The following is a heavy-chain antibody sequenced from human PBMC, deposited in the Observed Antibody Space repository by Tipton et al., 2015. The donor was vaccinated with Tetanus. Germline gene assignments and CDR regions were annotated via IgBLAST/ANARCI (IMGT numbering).Heavy chain of an antibody. D-gene: IGHD2-2*01. J-gene: IGHJ3*01. Sequence: TLSLTCDVSGASISSAAWTWIRQPSGKGLEWIGHIFHSGSPNYSPSLKSRVAISMDTSKNQISLKLSSVTAADTAVYYCARRSYCSSSRCFDAFDLWGQGTMVTVSS. CDR3: ARRSYCSSSRCFDAFDL. CDR2: IFHSGSP. V-gene: IGHV4-59*13. CDR1: GASISSAA.